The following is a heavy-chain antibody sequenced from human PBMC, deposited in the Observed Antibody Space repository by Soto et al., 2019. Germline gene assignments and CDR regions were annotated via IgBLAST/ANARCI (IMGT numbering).Heavy chain of an antibody. CDR1: GFTFSTYA. Sequence: GGSLRLSCSASGFTFSTYAMHWVRQAPRKGLEYVSSISTNGGNTYYADSVRGRFTISRDNSKNTLSLQMSSLRAEDTAVYYCVRAPQNTAAYYFDYWGQGTLVTVSS. J-gene: IGHJ4*02. V-gene: IGHV3-64D*06. CDR3: VRAPQNTAAYYFDY. D-gene: IGHD3-16*01. CDR2: ISTNGGNT.